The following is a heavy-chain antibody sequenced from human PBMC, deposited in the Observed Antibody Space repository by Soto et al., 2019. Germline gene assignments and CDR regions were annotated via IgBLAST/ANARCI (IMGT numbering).Heavy chain of an antibody. V-gene: IGHV1-8*01. J-gene: IGHJ4*02. Sequence: QVQLVQSGAEVKKPGASVKVSCKTSGYTFTSYDINWVRQATGHGLEWMGWMNPNSGNTGYAQNLQGRVTMTRNTSISTASMELSGLRSADTAVYYCARGRSTSWFPAYWGQGTLVTVSS. CDR3: ARGRSTSWFPAY. D-gene: IGHD6-13*01. CDR2: MNPNSGNT. CDR1: GYTFTSYD.